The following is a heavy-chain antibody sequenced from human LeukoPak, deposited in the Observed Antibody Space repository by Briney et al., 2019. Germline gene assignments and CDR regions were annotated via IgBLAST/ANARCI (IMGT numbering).Heavy chain of an antibody. CDR2: IYYSGST. J-gene: IGHJ4*02. CDR3: ASQHPKDYEGRRAGVYYFDY. CDR1: GGSISSSSYY. V-gene: IGHV4-39*01. Sequence: PSETLSLTCTVSGGSISSSSYYWGWIRQPPGKGLEWIGSIYYSGSTYYNPSLKSRVTISVDTSKNQFSLKLSSVTAADTAVYYCASQHPKDYEGRRAGVYYFDYWGQGTLVTVSS. D-gene: IGHD4-17*01.